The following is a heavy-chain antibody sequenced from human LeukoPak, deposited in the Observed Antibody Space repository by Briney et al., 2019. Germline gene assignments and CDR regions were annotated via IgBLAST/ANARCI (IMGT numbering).Heavy chain of an antibody. CDR3: ARAFPSSYYDILTGPQCHFDY. J-gene: IGHJ4*02. V-gene: IGHV4-31*03. CDR2: INYSGTT. Sequence: SQTLSLTCTVSGDSISSGGYYWSWIRQLPGKGLEWIGYINYSGTTYYNPSLKGRVTTSVDTSRNQFSLKLSSVTAADTAVYYCARAFPSSYYDILTGPQCHFDYWGQGTLVTVSS. CDR1: GDSISSGGYY. D-gene: IGHD3-9*01.